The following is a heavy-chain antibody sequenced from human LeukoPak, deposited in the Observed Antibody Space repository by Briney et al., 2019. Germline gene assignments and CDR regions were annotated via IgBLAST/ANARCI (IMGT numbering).Heavy chain of an antibody. CDR3: ARVGTDSPWLWDY. CDR2: IKQDGSEK. D-gene: IGHD5-18*01. J-gene: IGHJ4*02. CDR1: GFSLSTYW. V-gene: IGHV3-7*01. Sequence: GGSLRLSCAASGFSLSTYWMSWVRQAPGKGLEWVANIKQDGSEKYYVDSVKGRFTIARDNAKNSLYPQMNSLRADDTAVYYCARVGTDSPWLWDYWGQGTLVTVSS.